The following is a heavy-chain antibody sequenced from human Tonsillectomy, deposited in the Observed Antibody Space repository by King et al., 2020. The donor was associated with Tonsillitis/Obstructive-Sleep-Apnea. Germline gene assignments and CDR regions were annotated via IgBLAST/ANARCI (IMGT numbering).Heavy chain of an antibody. J-gene: IGHJ4*02. Sequence: VQLVQSGAEVKKPGSSVKVSCKASGGTFNTYAVSWVRQAPGQGLEWMGRIIPILGIPTYAQNFQGRVTMTADTSTTTAYMELSSLRSEDTAIYYCAGENMDLVALDSGGQGPLVPVPS. V-gene: IGHV1-69*04. CDR3: AGENMDLVALDS. D-gene: IGHD6-6*01. CDR2: IIPILGIP. CDR1: GGTFNTYA.